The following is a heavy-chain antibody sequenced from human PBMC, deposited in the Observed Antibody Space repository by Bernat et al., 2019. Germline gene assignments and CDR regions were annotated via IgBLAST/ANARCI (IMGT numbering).Heavy chain of an antibody. D-gene: IGHD6-13*01. J-gene: IGHJ6*02. CDR2: IWYDGSNK. CDR3: ARDGGYSSRWYYYYYGMDV. Sequence: QVQLVESGGGVVQPGRSLRLSCAASGFTFSSYGMHWVRQAPGKGLEWVAAIWYDGSNKYYADSVKGRFTISRDNSKNTLYLQMNSLRAEDTAVSYCARDGGYSSRWYYYYYGMDVWGQGTTVTVSS. V-gene: IGHV3-33*01. CDR1: GFTFSSYG.